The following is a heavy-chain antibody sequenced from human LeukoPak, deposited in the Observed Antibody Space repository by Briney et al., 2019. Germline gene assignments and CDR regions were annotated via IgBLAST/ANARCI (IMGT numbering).Heavy chain of an antibody. D-gene: IGHD3-22*01. CDR2: INHSGST. CDR1: GGSISSGSYY. Sequence: PSETLSLTCTVSGGSISSGSYYWSWIRQPPGKGLEWIGEINHSGSTNYNPSLKSRVTISVDTSKNQFSLKLSSVTAADTAVYYCARQVRRRANYYDSSGYYRPGEYWGQGTLVTVSS. J-gene: IGHJ4*02. V-gene: IGHV4-39*01. CDR3: ARQVRRRANYYDSSGYYRPGEY.